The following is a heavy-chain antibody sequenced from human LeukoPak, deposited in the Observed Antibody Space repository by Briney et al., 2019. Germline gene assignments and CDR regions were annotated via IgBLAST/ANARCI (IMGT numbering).Heavy chain of an antibody. CDR1: GGSFSGYY. V-gene: IGHV4-34*01. CDR3: ARNDYYYGSGSYLDY. Sequence: SETLSLTCAVYGGSFSGYYWSWIRQPPGKGLEWIGEINHSGSTNYNPSLKSRVTISVDMSKNQFSLKLSSVTAADTAVYYCARNDYYYGSGSYLDYWGQGTLVTVSS. CDR2: INHSGST. D-gene: IGHD3-10*01. J-gene: IGHJ4*02.